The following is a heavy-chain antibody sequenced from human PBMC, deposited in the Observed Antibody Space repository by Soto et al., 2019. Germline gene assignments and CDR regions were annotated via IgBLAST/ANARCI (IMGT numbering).Heavy chain of an antibody. J-gene: IGHJ3*02. CDR3: ANTANGWFSAFDM. Sequence: EVQLLESGGGLVQPGGSLRLSCAASGFTFSSYAMSWVRQAPGKGLEWVSAISGSGGTTYYADSVKGRFTFSRDNFKTTLYLQMNSLIAGATAGYYCANTANGWFSAFDMWGQGTMVTVSS. V-gene: IGHV3-23*01. CDR1: GFTFSSYA. D-gene: IGHD6-19*01. CDR2: ISGSGGTT.